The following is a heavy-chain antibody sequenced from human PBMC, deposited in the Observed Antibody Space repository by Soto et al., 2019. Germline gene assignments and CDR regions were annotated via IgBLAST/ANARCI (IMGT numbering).Heavy chain of an antibody. V-gene: IGHV4-39*01. CDR1: VGSISSSSYY. CDR3: ASSSWSSSWYYGSYYGMEV. J-gene: IGHJ6*01. Sequence: PSETLSLTCTVSVGSISSSSYYCGWIRQPPWKGLEWIGSIYYSGSTYYNPSLKSRVTISVDTSKNQFSLKLSSVTAADTAVYYCASSSWSSSWYYGSYYGMEVWGQGTTVIVSS. CDR2: IYYSGST. D-gene: IGHD6-13*01.